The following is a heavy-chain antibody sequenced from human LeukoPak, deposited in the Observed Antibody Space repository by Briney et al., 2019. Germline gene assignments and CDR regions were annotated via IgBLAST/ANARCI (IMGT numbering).Heavy chain of an antibody. J-gene: IGHJ5*02. D-gene: IGHD6-13*01. V-gene: IGHV3-48*04. Sequence: PGGSLRLSCAASGFTFTSYTMHWVRQAPGKGLEWVSYISSSGSTIYYADSVKGRFTISRDNAKNSLYLQMNSLRAEDTAVYYCARGVAAAGTGNWFDPWGQGTLVTVSS. CDR1: GFTFTSYT. CDR2: ISSSGSTI. CDR3: ARGVAAAGTGNWFDP.